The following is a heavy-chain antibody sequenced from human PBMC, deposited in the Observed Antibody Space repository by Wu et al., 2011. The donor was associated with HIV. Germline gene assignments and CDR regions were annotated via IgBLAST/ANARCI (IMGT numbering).Heavy chain of an antibody. V-gene: IGHV1-69-2*01. CDR3: AAAPGTSRQVFDY. CDR1: GYTFTSYY. J-gene: IGHJ4*01. D-gene: IGHD1-1*01. Sequence: VQLVQSGAEVKKPGASVKVSCKASGYTFTSYYMHWVRQAPGQGLEWMGFVDPEDGETIYAGKFQGRVTIHRGHVHRHNLMELSSLRSEDTAVYYCAAAPGTSRQVFDYWGQGTLVTVSS. CDR2: VDPEDGET.